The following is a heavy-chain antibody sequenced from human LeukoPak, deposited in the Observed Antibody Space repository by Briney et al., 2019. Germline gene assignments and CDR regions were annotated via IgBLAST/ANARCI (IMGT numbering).Heavy chain of an antibody. CDR3: ARGQTYFFVFDGYQYVRDFFYWDV. Sequence: GGSLRLSCAASGFTFSSYSMNWVRQAPGKGLEWVAYISGNSRNKFYADSVKGRFTISRDNRKKSVFLEMNILRAEDRAVYYCARGQTYFFVFDGYQYVRDFFYWDVWGTGTRSPSPQ. D-gene: IGHD3-22*01. V-gene: IGHV3-21*05. CDR1: GFTFSSYS. CDR2: ISGNSRNK. J-gene: IGHJ6*04.